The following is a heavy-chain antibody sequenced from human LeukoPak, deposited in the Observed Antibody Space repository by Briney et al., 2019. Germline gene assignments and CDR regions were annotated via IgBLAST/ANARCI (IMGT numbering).Heavy chain of an antibody. J-gene: IGHJ4*02. CDR3: VRDSDRRSDC. V-gene: IGHV3-7*05. D-gene: IGHD3-22*01. CDR1: GFTFSSYW. Sequence: GGSLRLSCAASGFTFSSYWMHWVRQAPGKGLEWVASIKEGGSEKYYVDSVKVRFTISRDSAKNSLYLQMNSLRVEDTAVYYCVRDSDRRSDCWGQGTLVTVSS. CDR2: IKEGGSEK.